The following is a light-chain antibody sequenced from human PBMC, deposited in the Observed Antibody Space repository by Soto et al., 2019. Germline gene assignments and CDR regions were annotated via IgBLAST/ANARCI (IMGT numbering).Light chain of an antibody. CDR2: DAS. J-gene: IGKJ4*01. V-gene: IGKV3-11*01. Sequence: EIVLTQSPATLSLSPGERATLSCRASQSVGSYLAWYQQKPGQAPRLLIYDASTRATGIPARFSGSGSGTDFTLTISSLEPEDFAVYYCQQRSYWPPLTFGGGTKVEIK. CDR3: QQRSYWPPLT. CDR1: QSVGSY.